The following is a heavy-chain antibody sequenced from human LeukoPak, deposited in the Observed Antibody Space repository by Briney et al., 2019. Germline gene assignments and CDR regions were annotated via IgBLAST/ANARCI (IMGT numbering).Heavy chain of an antibody. V-gene: IGHV4-61*02. J-gene: IGHJ5*02. CDR1: GGSISSGSYY. Sequence: PSQTLSLTCTVSGGSISSGSYYWSWIRQPAGKGLEWIGRIYTSGSTNYNPSLKSRVTISVDTSKNQFSLKLSSVTAADTAVYYCARDKEAFGWFDPWGQGTLVTVSS. CDR3: ARDKEAFGWFDP. CDR2: IYTSGST. D-gene: IGHD3-16*01.